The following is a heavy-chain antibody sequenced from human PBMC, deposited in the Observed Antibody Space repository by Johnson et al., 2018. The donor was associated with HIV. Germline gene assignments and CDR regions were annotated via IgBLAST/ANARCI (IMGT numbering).Heavy chain of an antibody. D-gene: IGHD3-22*01. V-gene: IGHV3-33*01. J-gene: IGHJ3*02. Sequence: VQLVESGGGVVQPGRSLRLSCAASGFTFSNFGMHWVRQAPGKGPEWVAVISFDGNLKKYADSVKGRFTISRDNSKNSLYLQMNSLRAEDTAVYYCARDGQDRDDAFDIWGQGTMVTVSS. CDR1: GFTFSNFG. CDR3: ARDGQDRDDAFDI. CDR2: ISFDGNLK.